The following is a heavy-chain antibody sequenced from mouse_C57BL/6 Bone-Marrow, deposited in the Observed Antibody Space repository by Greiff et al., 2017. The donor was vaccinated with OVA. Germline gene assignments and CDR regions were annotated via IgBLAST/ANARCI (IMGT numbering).Heavy chain of an antibody. V-gene: IGHV5-16*01. Sequence: EVKLVESEGGLVQPGSSMKLSCTASGFTFSDYYMAWVRQVPEKGLEWVANINYDGSSTYYLDSLKSRFIISRDNAKNILYLQMSRLKSEDTATYYCARDGGVLRDYAMDYWGQGTSVTVSS. D-gene: IGHD1-1*01. CDR2: INYDGSST. CDR1: GFTFSDYY. CDR3: ARDGGVLRDYAMDY. J-gene: IGHJ4*01.